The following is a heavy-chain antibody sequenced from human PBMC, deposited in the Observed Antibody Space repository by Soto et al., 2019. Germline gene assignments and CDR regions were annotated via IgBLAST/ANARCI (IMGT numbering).Heavy chain of an antibody. CDR2: IYYSGST. CDR1: GGSVSSGAYY. V-gene: IGHV4-31*03. Sequence: SETLSLTCTVSGGSVSSGAYYWTWIRQRPGKGLEWVGYIYYSGSTYYSPSLKSRLSISLDTSKNQFSLRLSSVTAADTAMYYCARARLRAVYAFDIWGQGTMVTVSS. J-gene: IGHJ3*02. CDR3: ARARLRAVYAFDI. D-gene: IGHD5-12*01.